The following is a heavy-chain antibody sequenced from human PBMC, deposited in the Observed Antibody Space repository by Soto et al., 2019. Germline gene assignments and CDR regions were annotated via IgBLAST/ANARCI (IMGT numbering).Heavy chain of an antibody. D-gene: IGHD2-2*01. CDR3: ARGPRCINTSCSNDYYHFGLDV. V-gene: IGHV4-34*01. CDR1: GGSFSGYY. Sequence: QVQLQQWGAGLLKPSETLSLTCAVNGGSFSGYYWSWIRQPPGRGLEWIGEINHSGRTNLNPSLKRRVSPSVDTSKNHFSLRLSSVTAADTAVYYCARGPRCINTSCSNDYYHFGLDVWGQGTTVTVSS. J-gene: IGHJ6*02. CDR2: INHSGRT.